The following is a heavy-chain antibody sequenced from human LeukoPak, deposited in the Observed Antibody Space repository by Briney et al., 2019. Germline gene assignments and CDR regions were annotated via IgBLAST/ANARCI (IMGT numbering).Heavy chain of an antibody. CDR1: GGSLNGYY. Sequence: SETLSLTCAVYGGSLNGYYWSWIRQPPGKGLEWIGEINHSGSTNYNPSLKSRVTISVDTSKNQFSLKLSSVTAADTAVYYCAREPLPNSSSWYYWGQGTLVTVSS. D-gene: IGHD6-13*01. V-gene: IGHV4-34*01. J-gene: IGHJ4*02. CDR3: AREPLPNSSSWYY. CDR2: INHSGST.